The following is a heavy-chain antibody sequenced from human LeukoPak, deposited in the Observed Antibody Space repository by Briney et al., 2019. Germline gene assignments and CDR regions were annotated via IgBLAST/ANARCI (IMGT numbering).Heavy chain of an antibody. J-gene: IGHJ5*02. V-gene: IGHV4-34*01. Sequence: SETLSLTCAVYGGSFSGYYWSWIRQPPGKGLEWIGEINHSGSTNYNPSLKSRVTISVDTSKNQFSLKLSSVTAADTAVYYCARGRYSSSWYWGNWFDPWGQGTLVTVSS. CDR3: ARGRYSSSWYWGNWFDP. CDR1: GGSFSGYY. D-gene: IGHD6-13*01. CDR2: INHSGST.